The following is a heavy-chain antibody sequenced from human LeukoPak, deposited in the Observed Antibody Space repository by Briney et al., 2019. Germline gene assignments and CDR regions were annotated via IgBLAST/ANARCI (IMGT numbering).Heavy chain of an antibody. CDR1: GGSISSSSYY. D-gene: IGHD3-22*01. Sequence: PSETLSLTCTVAGGSISSSSYYWGWIRQPPGKGLEWIGSIYYSGSTYYNPSLKSRVTISVDTSKNQFSLKLSSVTAADTAVYYCARVRFCIGKYYYDSSGYYYRFDYWGQGTLVTVSS. CDR3: ARVRFCIGKYYYDSSGYYYRFDY. CDR2: IYYSGST. J-gene: IGHJ4*02. V-gene: IGHV4-39*01.